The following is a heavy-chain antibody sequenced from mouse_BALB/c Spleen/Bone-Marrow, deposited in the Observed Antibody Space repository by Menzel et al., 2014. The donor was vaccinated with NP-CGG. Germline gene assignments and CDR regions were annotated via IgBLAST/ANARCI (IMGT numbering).Heavy chain of an antibody. CDR2: INPSNGRT. V-gene: IGHV1S81*02. D-gene: IGHD1-1*01. CDR3: ARRYYGSSYLLDY. CDR1: GYTFTSYW. J-gene: IGHJ2*01. Sequence: QVQLKQSGAELVKPGASVKLSCKASGYTFTSYWMHWVKQRPGQGLDWIGEINPSNGRTNYNEKFRSEATLTVDKSSSTAYMQLSSLTSEDSAVYYCARRYYGSSYLLDYWGQGTTLTVSS.